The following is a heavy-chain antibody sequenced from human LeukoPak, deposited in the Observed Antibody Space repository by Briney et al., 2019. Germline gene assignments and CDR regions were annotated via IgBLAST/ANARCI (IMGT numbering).Heavy chain of an antibody. D-gene: IGHD3-3*01. CDR2: ITYDGSNT. CDR3: AKDQANYDFWSGTAGVSEM. J-gene: IGHJ3*01. V-gene: IGHV3-30*02. Sequence: GGSLRLSCAASGFTFSSYGMHWLRQAPGKGLQWVTFITYDGSNTYYADSVKGRFTISRDNSKNTLFVQMNNLRLEDTAVYYRAKDQANYDFWSGTAGVSEMWGQGTMVIVSS. CDR1: GFTFSSYG.